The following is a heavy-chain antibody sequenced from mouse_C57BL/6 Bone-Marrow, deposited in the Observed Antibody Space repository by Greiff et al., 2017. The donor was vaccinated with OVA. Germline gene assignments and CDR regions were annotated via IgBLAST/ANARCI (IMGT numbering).Heavy chain of an antibody. Sequence: EVQLQQYGDELVKPGASVKISCKASGYTFTDYYMNWVKQSHGKSIEWIGDINPNNGGTSYNQKFKGKATLTVDKSSSTAYMELRSLTSEDSAVYYCARSLITTVVGPVYWGQGTTLTVSS. D-gene: IGHD1-1*01. CDR2: INPNNGGT. CDR1: GYTFTDYY. J-gene: IGHJ2*01. V-gene: IGHV1-26*01. CDR3: ARSLITTVVGPVY.